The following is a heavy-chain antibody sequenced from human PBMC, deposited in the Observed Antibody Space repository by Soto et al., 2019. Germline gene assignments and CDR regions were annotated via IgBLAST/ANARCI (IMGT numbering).Heavy chain of an antibody. CDR1: GYTLTELS. Sequence: ASVKVSCKVSGYTLTELSMHWVRQAPGKGLEWMGGFDPEDGETIYAQKFQGRVTMTEDTSTDTAYMELSSLRSEDTAVYYCATTGHAPLRFLEWLSNNYYYYGMDVWGQGTTVTVS. J-gene: IGHJ6*02. V-gene: IGHV1-24*01. CDR3: ATTGHAPLRFLEWLSNNYYYYGMDV. D-gene: IGHD3-3*01. CDR2: FDPEDGET.